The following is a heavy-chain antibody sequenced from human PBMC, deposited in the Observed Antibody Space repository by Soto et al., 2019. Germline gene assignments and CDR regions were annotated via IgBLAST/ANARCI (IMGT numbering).Heavy chain of an antibody. V-gene: IGHV3-21*06. CDR1: GFTFTRYS. J-gene: IGHJ4*02. CDR2: ISSTTNYI. CDR3: ARESEDLTSNFDY. Sequence: GGSLRLSCAASGFTFTRYSMNWVRQAPGKGLEWVSSISSTTNYIYYGDSMKGRFTISRDNAKNSLYLEMNSLRAEDTAVYYCARESEDLTSNFDYWGQGTLVTISS.